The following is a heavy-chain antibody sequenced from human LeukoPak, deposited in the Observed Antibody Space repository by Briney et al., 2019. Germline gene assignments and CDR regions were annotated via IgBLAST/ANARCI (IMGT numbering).Heavy chain of an antibody. CDR2: INHSGST. J-gene: IGHJ4*02. V-gene: IGHV4-34*01. D-gene: IGHD2/OR15-2a*01. Sequence: NPSETLSLTCSVYGGSLSGYYWSWIRQPPGKGLEWIGEINHSGSTNYNPSLKSRVTISADTSKSQFSLKLDSVTAADTAVYYCANSGLLRDPFNYWGQGTLVTVSS. CDR1: GGSLSGYY. CDR3: ANSGLLRDPFNY.